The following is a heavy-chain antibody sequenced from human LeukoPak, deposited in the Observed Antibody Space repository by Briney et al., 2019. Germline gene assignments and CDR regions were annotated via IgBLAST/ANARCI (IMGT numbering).Heavy chain of an antibody. CDR3: GRDWKLDY. Sequence: TGGSLRLSCAASGFTFKNYAMSWARQAPGKGLEWVSAIGANGGDTKYADSVKGRFTISRDNSKNTLYLQMNSLRVEDTAIYYCGRDWKLDYWGQGTLVTVSS. V-gene: IGHV3-23*01. CDR1: GFTFKNYA. J-gene: IGHJ4*02. CDR2: IGANGGDT. D-gene: IGHD1-1*01.